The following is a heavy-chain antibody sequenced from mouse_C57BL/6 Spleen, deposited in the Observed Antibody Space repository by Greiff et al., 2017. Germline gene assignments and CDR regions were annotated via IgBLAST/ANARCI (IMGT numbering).Heavy chain of an antibody. Sequence: QVQLQQPGAELVMPGASVKLSCKASGYTFTSYWMHWVKQRPGQGLEWIGEIDPSDSYTNYNQKFKGKSTLTVDKSSSTAYMQLSSLTSEDSAVYYCARWTPSIYYYGSNSHWYFDVWGTGTTVTVSS. CDR2: IDPSDSYT. CDR3: ARWTPSIYYYGSNSHWYFDV. V-gene: IGHV1-69*01. J-gene: IGHJ1*03. D-gene: IGHD1-1*01. CDR1: GYTFTSYW.